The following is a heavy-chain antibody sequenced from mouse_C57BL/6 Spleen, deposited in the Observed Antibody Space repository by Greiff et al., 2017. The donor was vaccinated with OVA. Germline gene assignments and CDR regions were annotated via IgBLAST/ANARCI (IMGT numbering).Heavy chain of an antibody. CDR1: GYTFTDYE. J-gene: IGHJ3*01. V-gene: IGHV1-15*01. D-gene: IGHD1-1*01. CDR2: IDPETGGT. CDR3: PPLTTVVAPFAY. Sequence: QVQLKESGAELVRPGASVTLSCKASGYTFTDYEMHWVKQTPVHGLEWIGAIDPETGGTAYNQKFKGKAILTADNSSSTAYMELRSLTSEDSAVYYWPPLTTVVAPFAYWGQGTLVTGSA.